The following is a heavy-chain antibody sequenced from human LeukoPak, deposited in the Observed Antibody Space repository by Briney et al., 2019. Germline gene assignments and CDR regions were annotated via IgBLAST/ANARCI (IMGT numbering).Heavy chain of an antibody. CDR2: ISQSGNS. Sequence: SQTLSLTCAVSGDSITSSSCNWSWIRQPPGKGLEWIGYISQSGNSYFTPSLNSRTTISVDKSKNSFSLNLNFVTAADTAVYYCARDQVDYTIPDHFDSWGKGILVIVSS. J-gene: IGHJ4*01. D-gene: IGHD2-2*02. CDR3: ARDQVDYTIPDHFDS. V-gene: IGHV4-30-2*01. CDR1: GDSITSSSCN.